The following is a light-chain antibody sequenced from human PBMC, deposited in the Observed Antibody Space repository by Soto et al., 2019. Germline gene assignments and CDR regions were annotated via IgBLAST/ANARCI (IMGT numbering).Light chain of an antibody. Sequence: EIVLTQSPGTLSLSPGERATLSCRASQSVTNNYLSWYQHKPGQAPRLLIYGASNSATGIPDMFSGTGSGTDFTLPINRLEPEDFAVYYCQQFGSPSWTSWTFGQGTKVEIK. CDR2: GAS. J-gene: IGKJ1*01. CDR3: QQFGSPSWTSWT. CDR1: QSVTNNY. V-gene: IGKV3-20*01.